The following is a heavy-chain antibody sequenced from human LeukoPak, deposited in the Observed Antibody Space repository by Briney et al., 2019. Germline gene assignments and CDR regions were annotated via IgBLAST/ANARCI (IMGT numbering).Heavy chain of an antibody. CDR1: GYSFASYA. J-gene: IGHJ2*01. CDR3: ARGEQLGPYWYFDL. CDR2: ISVYNGDT. D-gene: IGHD6-6*01. Sequence: GASVKVSCKASGYSFASYAIGWVRQAPGQGLEWMGWISVYNGDTNYAQKLQGRVTMTTDTSTSTAYMELRSLRSDDTAVYYCARGEQLGPYWYFDLWGRGTLVTVSS. V-gene: IGHV1-18*01.